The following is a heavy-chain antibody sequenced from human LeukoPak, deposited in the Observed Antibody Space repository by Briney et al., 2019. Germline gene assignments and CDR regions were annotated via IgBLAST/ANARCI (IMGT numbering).Heavy chain of an antibody. Sequence: SVKVSCRVSGYTLTELSMHWVRQAPGQGLEWMGGIIPIFGTANYAQKFQGRVTITADESTSTAYMELSSLRSEDTAVYYCARGEMTTVTTAYFDLWGRGTLVTVSS. CDR2: IIPIFGTA. CDR3: ARGEMTTVTTAYFDL. CDR1: GYTLTELS. V-gene: IGHV1-69*13. D-gene: IGHD4-17*01. J-gene: IGHJ2*01.